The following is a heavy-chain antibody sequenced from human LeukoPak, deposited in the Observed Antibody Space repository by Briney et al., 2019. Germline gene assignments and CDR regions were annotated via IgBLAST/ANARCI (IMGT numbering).Heavy chain of an antibody. CDR1: GFTFSSYE. J-gene: IGHJ4*02. CDR2: IWDDGSNT. D-gene: IGHD3-9*01. V-gene: IGHV3-33*08. CDR3: ARERTEYDILTGYSDY. Sequence: QTGGSLRLSCAASGFTFSSYEMSWVRQAPGKGLEWVAVIWDDGSNTYYADSVKGRFTISRDNSKNTLYLQMNSLRVEDTAVYYCARERTEYDILTGYSDYWGQGTLVTVSS.